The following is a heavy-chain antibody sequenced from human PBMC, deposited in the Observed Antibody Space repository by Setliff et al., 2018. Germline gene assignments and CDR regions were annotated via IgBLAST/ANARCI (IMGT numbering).Heavy chain of an antibody. CDR1: GFTFSNYE. Sequence: PGGSLRLSCVASGFTFSNYEFNWVRQAPGKGLEWISYISNGGGAVKYADSVKGRFTISRDNAKNSLYLQMNSLRAEDTAVYYCVRSAVYCASDCYPRYFDSWGQGTLVNVSP. CDR3: VRSAVYCASDCYPRYFDS. CDR2: ISNGGGAV. D-gene: IGHD2-21*01. V-gene: IGHV3-48*03. J-gene: IGHJ4*02.